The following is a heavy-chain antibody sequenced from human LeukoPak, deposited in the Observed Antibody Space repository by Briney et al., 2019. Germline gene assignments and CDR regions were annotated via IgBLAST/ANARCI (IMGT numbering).Heavy chain of an antibody. J-gene: IGHJ5*02. CDR1: GGSFSGYY. CDR3: ARSMVREVILSARRANWFDP. CDR2: INHSGST. V-gene: IGHV4-34*01. Sequence: PSETLSLTCAVYGGSFSGYYWSWIRQPPGKGLEWIGEINHSGSTSYNPSLKSRVTISLYTSKNQFSLKLSSVTAADTAVYYCARSMVREVILSARRANWFDPWGQGTLVTVSS. D-gene: IGHD3-10*01.